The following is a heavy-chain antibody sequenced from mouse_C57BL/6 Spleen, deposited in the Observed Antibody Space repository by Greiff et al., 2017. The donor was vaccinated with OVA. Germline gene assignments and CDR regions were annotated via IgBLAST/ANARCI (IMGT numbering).Heavy chain of an antibody. Sequence: EVQLQQSGPELVKPGASVKISCKASGYTFTDYYMNWVKQSHGKSLEWIGDINPNNGGTSYNQKFKGKATLTVDKSSSTAYMELRSLTSEDSAVYYCARGRVYYYGSSYAPFAYWGQGTLVTVSA. CDR1: GYTFTDYY. D-gene: IGHD1-1*01. V-gene: IGHV1-26*01. CDR2: INPNNGGT. CDR3: ARGRVYYYGSSYAPFAY. J-gene: IGHJ3*01.